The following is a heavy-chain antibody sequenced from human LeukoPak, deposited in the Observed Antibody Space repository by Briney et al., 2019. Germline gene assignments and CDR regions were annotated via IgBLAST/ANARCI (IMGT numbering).Heavy chain of an antibody. Sequence: PGESLKISCKSFGYSFTDHWVAWVRQMPGKGPEWMGIIYPGDSDTRYSPSFQGQVTISADKSISTAYLQWSSLKASDTAMYYCARHYVQEDNYMDVWGKGTTVTAS. CDR1: GYSFTDHW. CDR3: ARHYVQEDNYMDV. D-gene: IGHD2-15*01. J-gene: IGHJ6*03. V-gene: IGHV5-51*01. CDR2: IYPGDSDT.